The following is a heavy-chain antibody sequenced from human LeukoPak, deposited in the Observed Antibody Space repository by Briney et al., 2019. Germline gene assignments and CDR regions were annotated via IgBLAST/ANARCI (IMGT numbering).Heavy chain of an antibody. D-gene: IGHD2-2*01. CDR2: IMPKNGGT. CDR3: ARGYCSSTSCYGAGY. Sequence: GASVKVSCQASGYTFTGSFLHWLRQAPGHGLEWMGWIMPKNGGTNYAQKFQGRVTMTRDTSISTAYMELSRLRSDDTAVYYCARGYCSSTSCYGAGYWGQGTLVTVSS. CDR1: GYTFTGSF. V-gene: IGHV1-2*02. J-gene: IGHJ4*02.